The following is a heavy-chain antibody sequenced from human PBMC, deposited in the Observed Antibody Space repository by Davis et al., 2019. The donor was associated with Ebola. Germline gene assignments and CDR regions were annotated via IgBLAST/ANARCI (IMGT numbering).Heavy chain of an antibody. Sequence: SETLSLTCTVSGGSISSYYWSWIRQPPGKGLEWIGYIYYSGSTNYNPSLKSRVTISVDTSKNQFSLKLSSVTAADTAVYYCARDRVDTAIVWAGYYGMDVWGQGTTVTVSS. CDR3: ARDRVDTAIVWAGYYGMDV. D-gene: IGHD5-18*01. CDR2: IYYSGST. V-gene: IGHV4-59*01. CDR1: GGSISSYY. J-gene: IGHJ6*02.